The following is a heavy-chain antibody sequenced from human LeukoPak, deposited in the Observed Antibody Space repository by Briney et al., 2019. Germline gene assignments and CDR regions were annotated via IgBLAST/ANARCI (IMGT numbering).Heavy chain of an antibody. J-gene: IGHJ4*02. V-gene: IGHV4-34*01. CDR3: ARDPRVYGDYFDL. CDR2: INHSGRT. CDR1: GGSFSGYY. Sequence: SETLSLTCAVYGGSFSGYYWSWIRQPPGKGLEWIGEINHSGRTNYNPSLKSRVTISVDSSKNQFSLRLSFVTAADTAVYYCARDPRVYGDYFDLWGRGTLVTVSS. D-gene: IGHD5/OR15-5a*01.